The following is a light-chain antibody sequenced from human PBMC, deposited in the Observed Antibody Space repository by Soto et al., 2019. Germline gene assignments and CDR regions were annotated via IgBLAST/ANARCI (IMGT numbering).Light chain of an antibody. J-gene: IGKJ1*01. CDR3: QQYGSSLWT. V-gene: IGKV3-20*01. CDR1: QSVSSSY. CDR2: GAS. Sequence: EIVLTQSPGTLSLSPGERATLSCRASQSVSSSYLAWYQQKPGQAPRLLISGASSRATGIPDRFSGSGSGTDFTLTISRLEPEDFAVYYCQQYGSSLWTFDQGTKVEIK.